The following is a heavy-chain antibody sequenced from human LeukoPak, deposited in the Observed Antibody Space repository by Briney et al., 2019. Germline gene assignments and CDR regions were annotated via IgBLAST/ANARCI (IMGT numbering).Heavy chain of an antibody. CDR3: AKERGNGVRGAFDI. J-gene: IGHJ3*02. V-gene: IGHV3-23*01. Sequence: GGSLRLSCAASGFTFSSYAMNWVRPAPGKGLEWVSDISGSGGSTYYADSVKGRFTMSRDNSKNTLYLQMNSLRAEDTAVYYCAKERGNGVRGAFDIWGQGTMVTVSS. D-gene: IGHD4-17*01. CDR2: ISGSGGST. CDR1: GFTFSSYA.